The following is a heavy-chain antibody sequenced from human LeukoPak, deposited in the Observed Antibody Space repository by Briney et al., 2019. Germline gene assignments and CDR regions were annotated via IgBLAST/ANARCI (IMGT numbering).Heavy chain of an antibody. CDR3: VKLSSGSGSKFGFDS. D-gene: IGHD6-19*01. J-gene: IGHJ4*02. Sequence: PGGSLRLSCAASGFTFGSYAMSWVRQTPGKSLEWVSIITNGGGTTYYADSVRGRLTISRDNSKNILYLQMNSLRAEDTAVYYCVKLSSGSGSKFGFDSWGQGTLVTVSS. V-gene: IGHV3-23*01. CDR2: ITNGGGTT. CDR1: GFTFGSYA.